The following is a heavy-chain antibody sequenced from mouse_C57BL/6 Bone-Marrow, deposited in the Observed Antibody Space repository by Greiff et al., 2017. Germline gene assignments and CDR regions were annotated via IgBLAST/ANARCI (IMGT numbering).Heavy chain of an antibody. D-gene: IGHD4-1*01. CDR2: ISSGGSYT. CDR1: GFTFSSYG. CDR3: ARGRTGTAY. Sequence: DVKLVESGGDLVKPGGSLKLSCAASGFTFSSYGMSWVRQTPDKRLEWVATISSGGSYTYYPDSVKGRFTISRDNAKNTLYLQMSSLKSEDTAMYYCARGRTGTAYWGQGTLVTVSA. V-gene: IGHV5-6*02. J-gene: IGHJ3*01.